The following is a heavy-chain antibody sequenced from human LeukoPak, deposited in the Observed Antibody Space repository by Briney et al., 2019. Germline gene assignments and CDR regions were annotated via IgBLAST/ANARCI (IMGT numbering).Heavy chain of an antibody. CDR2: INSDGSST. D-gene: IGHD3-16*01. CDR3: AHAGGG. J-gene: IGHJ4*02. V-gene: IGHV3-74*01. CDR1: GFTFSSYW. Sequence: GGPLRLPCAASGFTFSSYWMHWAREAPGKALVWVSRINSDGSSTSYGDPVKGRFTISRDNAKNTLYLQMNSLRAENTAVYYCAHAGGGWGEGSLLTVSS.